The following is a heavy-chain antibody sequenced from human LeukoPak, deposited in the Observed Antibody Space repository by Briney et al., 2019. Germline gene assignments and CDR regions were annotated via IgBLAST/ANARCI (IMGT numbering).Heavy chain of an antibody. D-gene: IGHD6-6*01. CDR1: GFTVSSYW. CDR3: VREYSSSSGRTFDI. CDR2: ISTDGSST. V-gene: IGHV3-74*01. Sequence: GGSLRLSCAASGFTVSSYWMHWVRQAPGKGLVWVSRISTDGSSTNSADSVKGRLTTSRDNAKNTLYLQMNSLRAEDTAVYYCVREYSSSSGRTFDIWGQGTMVTVSP. J-gene: IGHJ3*02.